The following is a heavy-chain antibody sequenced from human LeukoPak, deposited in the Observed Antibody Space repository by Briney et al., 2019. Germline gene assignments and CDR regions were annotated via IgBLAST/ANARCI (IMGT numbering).Heavy chain of an antibody. CDR2: INPNSGGT. V-gene: IGHV1-2*02. CDR3: ARGSSGWYVYFQQ. D-gene: IGHD6-19*01. J-gene: IGHJ1*01. Sequence: ASVKVSCKASGYTFTDYYIHWVRQAPGQGLEWMGWINPNSGGTNYAQKFQGRVIMTRDTSISTAYMELSRLRSDDTAVYYCARGSSGWYVYFQQWVQGTLVTVSS. CDR1: GYTFTDYY.